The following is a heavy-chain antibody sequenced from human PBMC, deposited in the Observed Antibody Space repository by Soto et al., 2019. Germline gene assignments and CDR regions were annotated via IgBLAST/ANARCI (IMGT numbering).Heavy chain of an antibody. CDR1: GYSFTTYW. V-gene: IGHV5-10-1*01. CDR2: IDPRDSYT. D-gene: IGHD1-7*01. Sequence: GESLKISCEASGYSFTTYWISWVLHMPGKGLEWMGAIDPRDSYTKYSPSFQGHVTISVDKSISTAYLQWNSLKASDTAIYYCAREKSDLELFNWLDPWGQGTLVTVSS. J-gene: IGHJ5*02. CDR3: AREKSDLELFNWLDP.